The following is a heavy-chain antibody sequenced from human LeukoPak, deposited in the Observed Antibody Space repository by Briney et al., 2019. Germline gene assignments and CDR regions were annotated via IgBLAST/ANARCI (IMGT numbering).Heavy chain of an antibody. CDR2: IIPIFGTA. D-gene: IGHD3-10*01. Sequence: SVKVSCKASGGTFSSYAISWVRQAPGQGLEWMGGIIPIFGTANYAQKFQGRVTITTDESTSTAYMELSSLRSEDTAVYYCARDNWAYGSGQYYFDYWGQGTLVTVSS. CDR1: GGTFSSYA. CDR3: ARDNWAYGSGQYYFDY. V-gene: IGHV1-69*05. J-gene: IGHJ4*02.